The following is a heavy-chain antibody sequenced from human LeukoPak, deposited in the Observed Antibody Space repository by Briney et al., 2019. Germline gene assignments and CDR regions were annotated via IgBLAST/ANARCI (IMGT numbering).Heavy chain of an antibody. CDR2: INPNSGGT. CDR3: ARWGSGYLTYYFDY. Sequence: GASVKVSCKASRYTFTGYYMHWVRQAPGQGLEWMGWINPNSGGTNYAQKFQGRVTMTRDTSISTAYMELSRLRSDDTAVYYCARWGSGYLTYYFDYWGQGTLVTVSS. CDR1: RYTFTGYY. V-gene: IGHV1-2*02. D-gene: IGHD3-22*01. J-gene: IGHJ4*02.